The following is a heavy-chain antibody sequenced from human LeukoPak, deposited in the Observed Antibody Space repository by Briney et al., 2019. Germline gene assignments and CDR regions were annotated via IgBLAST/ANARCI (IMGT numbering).Heavy chain of an antibody. Sequence: PSETLSLTCAVYGGSFSGYYWSWIRQPPGKGLEWIGEINHSGSTNYNPSLKSRVTISVDTSKNQFSLKLSSVTAADTAMYYCARFMSLQGFDPWGQGTLVTVSS. J-gene: IGHJ5*02. CDR2: INHSGST. V-gene: IGHV4-34*01. CDR1: GGSFSGYY. CDR3: ARFMSLQGFDP.